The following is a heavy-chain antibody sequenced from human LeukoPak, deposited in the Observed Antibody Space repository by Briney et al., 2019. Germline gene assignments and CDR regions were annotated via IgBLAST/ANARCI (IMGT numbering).Heavy chain of an antibody. V-gene: IGHV3-48*01. Sequence: GGSLRLSCAASGFIFSTYSMIWVRQAPGKGLEWVSYISSSSSTIYYADSVKGRFTISRDNAKNSLYLQMNSLRAEDTAVYYCARGPVITIFGVVPFDYWGQGTLVTVSS. D-gene: IGHD3-3*01. J-gene: IGHJ4*02. CDR3: ARGPVITIFGVVPFDY. CDR1: GFIFSTYS. CDR2: ISSSSSTI.